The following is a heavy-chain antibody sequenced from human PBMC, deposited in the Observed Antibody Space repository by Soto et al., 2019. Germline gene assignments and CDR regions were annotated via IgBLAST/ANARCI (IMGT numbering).Heavy chain of an antibody. V-gene: IGHV4-59*01. D-gene: IGHD4-17*01. CDR2: IYYSGST. Sequence: SETLSLTCTVSGGSISSYYWSWIRQPPGKGLEWIGYIYYSGSTNYNPSLKSRVTISVDTSKNQFSLKLSSVTAADTAVYYCARARNYGDYAPYFYGMDVWGQGTTVTVYS. J-gene: IGHJ6*02. CDR3: ARARNYGDYAPYFYGMDV. CDR1: GGSISSYY.